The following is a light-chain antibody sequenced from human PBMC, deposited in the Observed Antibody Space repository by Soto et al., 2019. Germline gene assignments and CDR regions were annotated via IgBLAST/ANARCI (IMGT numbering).Light chain of an antibody. CDR1: SGDVGRYSH. Sequence: QSALPQPASLSGSPGQSITIACTGTSGDVGRYSHVSWYQQHPGQAPKLIIYEGSKRPSGVSHRFSASRSDKTASLTISGLQAEDEAADYCCSYALSSSYVFGPGTKLTVL. CDR2: EGS. V-gene: IGLV2-23*01. CDR3: CSYALSSSYV. J-gene: IGLJ1*01.